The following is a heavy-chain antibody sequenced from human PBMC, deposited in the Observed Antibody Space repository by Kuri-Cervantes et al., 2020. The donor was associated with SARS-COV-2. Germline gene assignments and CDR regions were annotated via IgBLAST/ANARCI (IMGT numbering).Heavy chain of an antibody. CDR3: ASTMTTVTYPSWYFDY. Sequence: SQTLSLTCAVSGYSISSGYYWGWIRQPPGKGLEWIGSIYHSGSTYYNPSLKSRVTISVDTSKNQFSLKLSSVTAADTAVYYCASTMTTVTYPSWYFDYWGQGTLVIVSS. V-gene: IGHV4-38-2*01. J-gene: IGHJ4*02. CDR2: IYHSGST. D-gene: IGHD4-11*01. CDR1: GYSISSGYY.